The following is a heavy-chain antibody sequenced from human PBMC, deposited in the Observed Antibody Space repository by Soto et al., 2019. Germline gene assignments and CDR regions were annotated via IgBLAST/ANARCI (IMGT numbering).Heavy chain of an antibody. CDR1: GYSFTSYW. J-gene: IGHJ6*02. CDR3: ASTSDSSSSEYYYGMDV. Sequence: GESLKISCKGSGYSFTSYWISWVRQMPGKGLEWMGRIDPSDSYTNYSPSFQGHVTISADKSISTAYLQWSSLKASDTAMYYCASTSDSSSSEYYYGMDVWGQGTTVTVS. CDR2: IDPSDSYT. D-gene: IGHD6-6*01. V-gene: IGHV5-10-1*01.